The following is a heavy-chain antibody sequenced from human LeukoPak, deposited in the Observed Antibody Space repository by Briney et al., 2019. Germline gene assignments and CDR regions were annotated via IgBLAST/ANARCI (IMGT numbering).Heavy chain of an antibody. D-gene: IGHD2-2*01. V-gene: IGHV4-39*01. Sequence: PSETLSLTCTVSGGSISSSSYYWGWIRQPPGKGLEWIGSIYYSGSTYYNPSLKSRVTISVDTSKNQFSLKLSSVTAADTAVYYCARRLYCSSTSCYYFYYYGMDVWGQGTPVTVSS. CDR3: ARRLYCSSTSCYYFYYYGMDV. J-gene: IGHJ6*02. CDR2: IYYSGST. CDR1: GGSISSSSYY.